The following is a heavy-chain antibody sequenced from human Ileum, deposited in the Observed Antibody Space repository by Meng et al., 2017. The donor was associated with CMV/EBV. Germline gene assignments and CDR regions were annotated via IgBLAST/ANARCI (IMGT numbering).Heavy chain of an antibody. D-gene: IGHD5-24*01. CDR1: GFTFSNYG. CDR3: VKQLTGSAAWWFDP. J-gene: IGHJ5*02. CDR2: INEDGSQK. Sequence: GGSLRLSCIVSGFTFSNYGFHWVRQAPGKGLEWVANINEDGSQKYYADSVKGRFIISRDNAKNSLYLQVISLRAEDTARYYCVKQLTGSAAWWFDPWGQGTLVTVSS. V-gene: IGHV3-7*01.